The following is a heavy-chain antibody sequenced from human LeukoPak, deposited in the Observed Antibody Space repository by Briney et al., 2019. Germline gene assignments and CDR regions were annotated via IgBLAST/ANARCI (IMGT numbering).Heavy chain of an antibody. V-gene: IGHV1-46*01. Sequence: GASVKVSCKASGDTFTGYYMHWVRQAPGQGLEWMGIISPSGGSTSYAQKFQGRVTMTRDTSTSTVYMEMSSLRSEDTAVYYCARGGNTIFGVVIDAFDYWGQGTLVTVSS. J-gene: IGHJ4*02. CDR3: ARGGNTIFGVVIDAFDY. CDR1: GDTFTGYY. D-gene: IGHD3-3*01. CDR2: ISPSGGST.